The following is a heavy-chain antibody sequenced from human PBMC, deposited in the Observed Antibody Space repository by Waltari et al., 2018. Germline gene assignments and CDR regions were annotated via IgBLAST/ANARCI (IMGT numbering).Heavy chain of an antibody. CDR2: VIPILGIA. V-gene: IGHV1-69*02. CDR3: ARAASITMVRGPPTFGYAFDI. CDR1: GGTFSSYT. D-gene: IGHD3-10*01. Sequence: QVQLVQSGAEVKKPGSSVKVSCKASGGTFSSYTISWVRQAPGQGLEWMGRVIPILGIANYAQKFLGRVTITADKSTSTAYMELSSLRSEDTAVYYCARAASITMVRGPPTFGYAFDIWGQGTMVTVSS. J-gene: IGHJ3*02.